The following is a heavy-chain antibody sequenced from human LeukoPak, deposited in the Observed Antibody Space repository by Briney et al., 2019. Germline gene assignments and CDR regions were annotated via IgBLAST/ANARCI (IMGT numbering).Heavy chain of an antibody. CDR3: ARGMTTVTTYAFDI. J-gene: IGHJ3*02. V-gene: IGHV3-30-3*01. D-gene: IGHD4-11*01. CDR1: GFTFSSYA. CDR2: ISYDGSNK. Sequence: GGSMRLSCAASGFTFSSYAMHWVRQAPGKGLEWVAVISYDGSNKYYADSVKGRFTISRDNSKNTLYLQMNSLRAEDTAVHYCARGMTTVTTYAFDIWGQGTMVTVSS.